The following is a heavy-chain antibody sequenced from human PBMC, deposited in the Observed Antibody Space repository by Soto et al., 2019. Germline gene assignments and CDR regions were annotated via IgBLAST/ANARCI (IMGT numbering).Heavy chain of an antibody. CDR2: IWYDGSNK. CDR3: ARDSNYWVDYYGMDV. V-gene: IGHV3-33*01. CDR1: GFTFSSYG. J-gene: IGHJ6*02. D-gene: IGHD4-4*01. Sequence: GGSLRLSCAASGFTFSSYGMHWVRQAPGKGLEWVAVIWYDGSNKYYADSVKGRFTISRDNSKNTLYLQMNSLRAEDTAVYYCARDSNYWVDYYGMDVWGQGTTVTVSS.